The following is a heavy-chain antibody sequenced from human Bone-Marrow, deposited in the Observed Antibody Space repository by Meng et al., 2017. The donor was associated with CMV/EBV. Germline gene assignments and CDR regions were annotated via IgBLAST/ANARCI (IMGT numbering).Heavy chain of an antibody. J-gene: IGHJ4*02. CDR1: RASVHDCS. CDR3: VRCSTRISHDFDY. D-gene: IGHD2/OR15-2a*01. CDR2: INHSRPT. V-gene: IGHV4-34*04. Sequence: LFMRTRPRSPTQFRSRASVHDCSGCLIRQPPGNAVEWLGEINHSRPTSDSPSLEIRATISVNTSKNTLFLTLSFVTAADTAVYTCVRCSTRISHDFDYWGQGTLVTVSS.